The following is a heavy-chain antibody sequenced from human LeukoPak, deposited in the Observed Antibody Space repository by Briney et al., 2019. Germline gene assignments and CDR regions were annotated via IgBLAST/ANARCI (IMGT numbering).Heavy chain of an antibody. CDR1: GFTFSSYS. J-gene: IGHJ6*04. CDR3: ARDIFGVVIGPHVEDV. CDR2: ISSSSSYI. D-gene: IGHD3-3*01. V-gene: IGHV3-21*01. Sequence: GGSLRLSCAASGFTFSSYSMNWVRQAPGKGLEWVSSISSSSSYIYYADSVKGRFTISRDNAKNSLYLQMNSLRAEDTAVYYCARDIFGVVIGPHVEDVWGKGTTVTVSS.